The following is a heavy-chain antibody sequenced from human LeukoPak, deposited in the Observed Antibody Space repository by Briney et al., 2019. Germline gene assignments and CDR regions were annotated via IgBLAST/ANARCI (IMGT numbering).Heavy chain of an antibody. D-gene: IGHD6-25*01. J-gene: IGHJ4*02. Sequence: GGSLRLSCAASRFTFSDFWMSWVRLAPGKGLECVANIKQDGSEKNYVDSVKGRFTISRDNAKNSLYLQMNSLRAEDAALYYCGAAPNPFYFDFWGQGTLVTVSS. CDR2: IKQDGSEK. CDR3: GAAPNPFYFDF. V-gene: IGHV3-7*01. CDR1: RFTFSDFW.